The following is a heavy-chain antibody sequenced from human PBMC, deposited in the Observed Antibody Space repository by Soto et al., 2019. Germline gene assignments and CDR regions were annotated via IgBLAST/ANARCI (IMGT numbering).Heavy chain of an antibody. CDR2: ISGSGGST. D-gene: IGHD3-3*01. V-gene: IGHV3-23*01. CDR1: GFTFSSYA. Sequence: EVQLLESGGGLVQPGGSLRLSCAASGFTFSSYAMSWVRQAPGKGLEWVSAISGSGGSTYYADSVKGRFTISRDNSKNTLYLQMNSLRAEDTAVYHCAKDLTIFGVVPASGMDVWGQGTTVTVSS. CDR3: AKDLTIFGVVPASGMDV. J-gene: IGHJ6*02.